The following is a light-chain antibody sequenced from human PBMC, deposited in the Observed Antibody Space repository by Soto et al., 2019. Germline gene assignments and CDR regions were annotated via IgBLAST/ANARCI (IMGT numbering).Light chain of an antibody. J-gene: IGKJ1*01. Sequence: EIVMTQSPATLSVSPGERATLSGRASQSVSSNVAWYQQKPGQAPRLLIYGASTRATGIPARFSGSGSGTEFTLTISSLQSEDFAVYYCQQYNNWPPWTFGHGTKVEIK. CDR2: GAS. V-gene: IGKV3-15*01. CDR1: QSVSSN. CDR3: QQYNNWPPWT.